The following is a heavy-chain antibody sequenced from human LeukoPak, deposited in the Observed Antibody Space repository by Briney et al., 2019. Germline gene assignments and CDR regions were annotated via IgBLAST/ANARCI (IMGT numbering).Heavy chain of an antibody. CDR3: ATSPCSGGTCYSGYFDL. J-gene: IGHJ4*02. V-gene: IGHV3-23*01. D-gene: IGHD2-15*01. Sequence: GGSLRLSCAASGFAFSSYAMNWVRQAPGKGLEWVSIISGSGVSTYYADSVKGRFTISRDSSRNTLYLQMDSLRAEDTAIYYCATSPCSGGTCYSGYFDLWGPGTLVTVSS. CDR2: ISGSGVST. CDR1: GFAFSSYA.